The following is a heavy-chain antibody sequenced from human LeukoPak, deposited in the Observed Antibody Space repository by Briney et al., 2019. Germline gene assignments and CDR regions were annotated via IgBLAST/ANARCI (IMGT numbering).Heavy chain of an antibody. CDR2: ISYDGSNK. D-gene: IGHD6-13*01. CDR3: TRDGAAAPGGWFDP. V-gene: IGHV3-30-3*01. J-gene: IGHJ5*02. CDR1: GFTFSSYA. Sequence: AGMSLRLSCAASGFTFSSYAMHWVRQAPGKGLEWVAVISYDGSNKYYADSVKARFTISRDNSKNTLYLQMNSLRAEDTAVYYCTRDGAAAPGGWFDPWGQGTLVTVSS.